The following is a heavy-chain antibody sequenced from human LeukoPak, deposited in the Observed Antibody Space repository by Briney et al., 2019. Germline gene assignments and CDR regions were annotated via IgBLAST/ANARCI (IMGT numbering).Heavy chain of an antibody. CDR3: ARRSSSSGGFDY. J-gene: IGHJ4*02. Sequence: SVKVSFKASGGTFSSYAISWVRQAPGQGLEWMGRIIPIFVTANYAQKFQGRVTITTDESTSTAYMELSSLRSEDTAVYYCARRSSSSGGFDYWGQGTLVTVSS. D-gene: IGHD6-6*01. V-gene: IGHV1-69*05. CDR1: GGTFSSYA. CDR2: IIPIFVTA.